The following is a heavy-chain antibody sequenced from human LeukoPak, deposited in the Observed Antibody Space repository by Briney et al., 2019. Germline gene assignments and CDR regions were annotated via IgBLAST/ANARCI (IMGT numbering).Heavy chain of an antibody. Sequence: NPSETLSLTCAVYGGSFSGYYWTWIRQPSGKGLEWIGEINDSGSINYNPTLKSRVTISVDTSKNQFSLKLTSVTAADTAVYYCARGRRWWGQGTLVTVSS. CDR1: GGSFSGYY. D-gene: IGHD5-24*01. CDR2: INDSGSI. CDR3: ARGRRW. V-gene: IGHV4-34*01. J-gene: IGHJ4*02.